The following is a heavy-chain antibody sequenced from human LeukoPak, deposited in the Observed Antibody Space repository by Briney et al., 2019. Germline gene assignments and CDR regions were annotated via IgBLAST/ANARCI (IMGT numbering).Heavy chain of an antibody. J-gene: IGHJ4*02. CDR2: INHSGST. V-gene: IGHV4-39*07. D-gene: IGHD4-17*01. Sequence: SETLSLTCTVSGGSISSGGYYWSWIRQPPGKGLEWIGEINHSGSTNYNPSLKSRVTISVDTSKNQFSLKLSSVTAADTAVYYCARGEDYAHDYWGQGTLVTVSS. CDR3: ARGEDYAHDY. CDR1: GGSISSGGYY.